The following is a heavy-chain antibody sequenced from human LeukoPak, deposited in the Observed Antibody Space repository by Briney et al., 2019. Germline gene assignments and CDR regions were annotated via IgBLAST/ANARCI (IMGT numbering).Heavy chain of an antibody. CDR3: ARDQGGDTSY. CDR2: ISSLSGTI. V-gene: IGHV3-48*01. J-gene: IGHJ4*02. Sequence: GGSLRLSCAASGFTFSRYSMNWVRQAPGKGLEWVSYISSLSGTINYADSVKGRFTISRDNAKNSLYLQMSSLRAEDTAIYYCARDQGGDTSYWGQGTLVTVSS. D-gene: IGHD2-2*01. CDR1: GFTFSRYS.